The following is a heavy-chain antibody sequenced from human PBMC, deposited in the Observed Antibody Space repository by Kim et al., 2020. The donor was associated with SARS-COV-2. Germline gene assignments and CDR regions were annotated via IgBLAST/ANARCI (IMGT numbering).Heavy chain of an antibody. J-gene: IGHJ4*02. Sequence: IYYADSVKGRFTISRDNAKNSLYLQMNSLRAENTAVYYCARFRGSSSFDYWGQGTLVTVSS. CDR3: ARFRGSSSFDY. V-gene: IGHV3-48*03. CDR2: I. D-gene: IGHD6-6*01.